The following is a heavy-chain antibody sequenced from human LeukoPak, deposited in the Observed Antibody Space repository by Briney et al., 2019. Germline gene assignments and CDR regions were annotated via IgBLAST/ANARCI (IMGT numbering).Heavy chain of an antibody. Sequence: GGSLRLSCAASGFTFSSYWMSWVRQAPGKGLEWVANIKQDGSEKYYVDSVKGRFTISRGNAKNSLYLQMNSLRAEDTAVYYCARVRGWHCSGGSCFYFDYWGQGTLVTVSS. CDR1: GFTFSSYW. D-gene: IGHD2-15*01. J-gene: IGHJ4*02. CDR2: IKQDGSEK. V-gene: IGHV3-7*01. CDR3: ARVRGWHCSGGSCFYFDY.